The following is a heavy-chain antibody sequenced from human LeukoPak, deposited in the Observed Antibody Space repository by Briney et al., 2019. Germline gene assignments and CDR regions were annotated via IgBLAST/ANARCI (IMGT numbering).Heavy chain of an antibody. CDR2: IHYSGNT. CDR1: GGSISSSYYY. J-gene: IGHJ4*02. D-gene: IGHD3-3*01. Sequence: SETLSLTCAVSGGSISSSYYYWGWIRQPPGKGLEWVGSIHYSGNTYYNPSLKSRVTISVDTSKSQFSLKLSSVAAADTAVYYCARHVADFWSGYFSFDYWGQGTLVTVSS. V-gene: IGHV4-39*01. CDR3: ARHVADFWSGYFSFDY.